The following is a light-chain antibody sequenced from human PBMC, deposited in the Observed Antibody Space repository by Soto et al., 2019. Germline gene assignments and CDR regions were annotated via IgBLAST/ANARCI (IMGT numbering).Light chain of an antibody. J-gene: IGKJ4*01. Sequence: DIQMTQSPSSVSASVGDRVTITFGRSQDINKWLAWYQQKPGLAPNLVIYTASRLHGGGPSRFSGSESGTDFTLTISSLQPEDVATYYCQQGKSFPLTFGGGTKVDIK. CDR1: QDINKW. CDR2: TAS. V-gene: IGKV1-12*01. CDR3: QQGKSFPLT.